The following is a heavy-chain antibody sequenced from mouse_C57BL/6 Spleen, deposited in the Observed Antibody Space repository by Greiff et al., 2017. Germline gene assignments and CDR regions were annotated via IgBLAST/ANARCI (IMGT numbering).Heavy chain of an antibody. CDR2: IDPSDSYT. CDR3: ARKTAQATGGAMDY. Sequence: VQLQQSGAELVKPGASVKLSCKASGYTFTSYWMQWVKQRPGQGLEWIGEIDPSDSYTNYNQKFKGKATLTVDTSSSTAYMQLSSLTSEDSAVYYCARKTAQATGGAMDYWGQGTSVTVSS. J-gene: IGHJ4*01. D-gene: IGHD3-2*02. V-gene: IGHV1-50*01. CDR1: GYTFTSYW.